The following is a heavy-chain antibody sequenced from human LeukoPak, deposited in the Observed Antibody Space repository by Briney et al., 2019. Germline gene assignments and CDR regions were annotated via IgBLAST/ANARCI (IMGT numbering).Heavy chain of an antibody. CDR1: GFTFSSYN. Sequence: GGSLRLSCAASGFTFSSYNINWVRQAPGKGLEWVSSITSSGTYIYYADSVKGRSTISRDNTKNSLYLQMNSLRAEDTAIYYCARALGMDVWGQGTTVTVSS. CDR2: ITSSGTYI. J-gene: IGHJ6*02. V-gene: IGHV3-21*01. CDR3: ARALGMDV.